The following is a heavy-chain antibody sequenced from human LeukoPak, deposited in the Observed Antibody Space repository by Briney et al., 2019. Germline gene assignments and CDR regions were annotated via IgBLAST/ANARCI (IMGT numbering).Heavy chain of an antibody. CDR3: TRQEGYSYGWRYFDY. CDR2: ISYSGST. D-gene: IGHD5-18*01. V-gene: IGHV4-59*08. J-gene: IGHJ4*02. Sequence: SETLSLTCTLSGGSISSYYWSWIRHPPGKGLEYIGYISYSGSTNYNPSLKSRVTISVDTPKKQFSLRLSSVTAEDTAVYYCTRQEGYSYGWRYFDYWGQGNLVTVSS. CDR1: GGSISSYY.